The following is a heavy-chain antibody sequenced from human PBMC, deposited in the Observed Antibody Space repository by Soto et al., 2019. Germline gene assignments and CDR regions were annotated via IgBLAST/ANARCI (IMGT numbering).Heavy chain of an antibody. Sequence: VQLVESGGGLVKPGGSLRLSCAASGFTFSSYSMNWVRQAPGKGLEWVSSISSSSSYIYYADSVKGRFTISRDNAKNSLYLQMNSLRAEDTAVYYCARHSTYYDFWSGYSGRGQGTLVTVSS. J-gene: IGHJ4*02. CDR1: GFTFSSYS. V-gene: IGHV3-21*01. D-gene: IGHD3-3*01. CDR2: ISSSSSYI. CDR3: ARHSTYYDFWSGYSG.